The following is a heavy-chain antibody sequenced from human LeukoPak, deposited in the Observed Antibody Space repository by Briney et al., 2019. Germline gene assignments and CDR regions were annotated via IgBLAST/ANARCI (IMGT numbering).Heavy chain of an antibody. CDR3: AKSISSYDGSGYYLVRGFDY. Sequence: GGSLRLSCAASGFTFSNYAMLWVRQAPGKGLEWVAIISYDGSNQYYADSVKGRFTLSRENSKNTLYLQMTSLRAEDTAVYYCAKSISSYDGSGYYLVRGFDYWGQGTLVTVSS. CDR1: GFTFSNYA. J-gene: IGHJ4*02. D-gene: IGHD3-22*01. CDR2: ISYDGSNQ. V-gene: IGHV3-30*18.